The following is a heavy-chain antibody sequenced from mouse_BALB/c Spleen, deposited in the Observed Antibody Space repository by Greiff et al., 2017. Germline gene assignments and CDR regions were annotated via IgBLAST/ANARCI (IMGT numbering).Heavy chain of an antibody. V-gene: IGHV1-87*01. CDR1: GYTFTSYW. CDR2: IYPGDGDT. J-gene: IGHJ4*01. Sequence: VQLQQSGAELARPGASVKLSCKASGYTFTSYWMQWVKQRPGQGLEWIGAIYPGDGDTRYTQKFKGKATLTADKSSSTAYMQLSSLASEDSAVYYCARSGDGYYDYAMDYWGQGTSVTVSS. D-gene: IGHD2-3*01. CDR3: ARSGDGYYDYAMDY.